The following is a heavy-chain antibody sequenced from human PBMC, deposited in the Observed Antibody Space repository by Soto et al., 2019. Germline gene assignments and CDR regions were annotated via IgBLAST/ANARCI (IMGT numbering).Heavy chain of an antibody. J-gene: IGHJ6*03. CDR1: GFTVSSNY. CDR2: IYSGGST. V-gene: IGHV3-53*04. Sequence: EVQLVESGGGLVQPGGSLRLSCAASGFTVSSNYMSWVRQAPGTGLEWVSVIYSGGSTYYADSVKGRFTISRHNSKNTLYLQINSLRTEDTSVYYCARVGQGDNCYCMDVCGKGTTVTVSS. CDR3: ARVGQGDNCYCMDV.